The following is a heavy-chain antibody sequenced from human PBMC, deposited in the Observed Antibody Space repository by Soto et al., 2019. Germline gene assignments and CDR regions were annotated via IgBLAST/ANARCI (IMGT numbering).Heavy chain of an antibody. CDR1: GGSVRTGSYH. CDR3: ARIGWGGDS. D-gene: IGHD7-27*01. V-gene: IGHV4-61*01. Sequence: QVQLQESGPGRVKPSETLSLTCSVSGGSVRTGSYHWSWIRQPPGKGLEWIGFIPNNGSPDYNPSLKGRVVVSIDRSKNQFSLKVNSVTAADTAVDFCARIGWGGDSWGQGTLVTVSS. CDR2: IPNNGSP. J-gene: IGHJ4*02.